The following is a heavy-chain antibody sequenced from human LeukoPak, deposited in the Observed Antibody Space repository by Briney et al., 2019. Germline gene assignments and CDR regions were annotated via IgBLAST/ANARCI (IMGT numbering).Heavy chain of an antibody. CDR1: GGAFSGYY. J-gene: IGHJ4*02. CDR3: ARAYCGGDCYLDY. D-gene: IGHD2-21*02. Sequence: KPSETLSLTCAVYGGAFSGYYWSWIRQPPGKGLEWIGEINHSGSTNYNPSLKSRVTISVDTSKNQFSLKLSSVTAADTAVYYCARAYCGGDCYLDYWGQGTLATVSS. V-gene: IGHV4-34*01. CDR2: INHSGST.